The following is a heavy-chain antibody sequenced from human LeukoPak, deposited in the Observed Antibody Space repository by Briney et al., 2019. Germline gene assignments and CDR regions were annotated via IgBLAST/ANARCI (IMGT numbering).Heavy chain of an antibody. J-gene: IGHJ4*02. CDR3: ARLRVTTPRGDY. V-gene: IGHV4-34*01. D-gene: IGHD1-1*01. CDR2: INHSGST. CDR1: GGSFSGYY. Sequence: SETLSLTCAVYGGSFSGYYWSWIRQPPGKGLEWIGEINHSGSTNYNPSLKSRVTISVDTSKNQFSLKLSSVTAADTAVYYCARLRVTTPRGDYWGQGTLVTVSS.